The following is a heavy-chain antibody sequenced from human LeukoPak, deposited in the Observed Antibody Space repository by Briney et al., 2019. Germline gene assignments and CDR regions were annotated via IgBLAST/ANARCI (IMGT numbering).Heavy chain of an antibody. Sequence: GTLSLTCTVSGGSISSYYWSWIRQPAGKGLEWIGRIYTSGSTNYNPSLKSRVTMSVDTSKNQFSLKLSSVTAADTAVYYCARDIQLQWLLDYYYMDVWGKGTTVTVSS. D-gene: IGHD6-19*01. CDR3: ARDIQLQWLLDYYYMDV. CDR1: GGSISSYY. CDR2: IYTSGST. V-gene: IGHV4-4*07. J-gene: IGHJ6*03.